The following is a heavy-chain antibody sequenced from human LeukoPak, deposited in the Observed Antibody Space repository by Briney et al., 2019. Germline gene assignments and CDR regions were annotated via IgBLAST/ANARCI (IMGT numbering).Heavy chain of an antibody. CDR3: AKDAFSSSWYGDC. D-gene: IGHD6-13*01. Sequence: GGSLRLSCAASGFTFSSYAMTWVRQAPGKGLELVSGISGSGDITYNADSVKGRFTMSRDNSKNTVFLQMNRLRAEDTAVYYCAKDAFSSSWYGDCWGQGTLVTVSS. J-gene: IGHJ4*02. V-gene: IGHV3-23*01. CDR1: GFTFSSYA. CDR2: ISGSGDIT.